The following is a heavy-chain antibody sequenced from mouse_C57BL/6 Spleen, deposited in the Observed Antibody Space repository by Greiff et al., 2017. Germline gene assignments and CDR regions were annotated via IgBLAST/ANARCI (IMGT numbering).Heavy chain of an antibody. J-gene: IGHJ4*01. CDR2: IDPSDSET. CDR3: ARSGECITTARDAMDY. V-gene: IGHV1-52*01. Sequence: QVQLQQPGAELVRPGSSVKLSCKASGYTFTGYWMHWVKQRPIQGLEWIGNIDPSDSETHYNQKFKDKATLTVDKSSSTAYMQLSSLTSEDSAVYYCARSGECITTARDAMDYWGQGTSVTVSS. D-gene: IGHD1-1*01. CDR1: GYTFTGYW.